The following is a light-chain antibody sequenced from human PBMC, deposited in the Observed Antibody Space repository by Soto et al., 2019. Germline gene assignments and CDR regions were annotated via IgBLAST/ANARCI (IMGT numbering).Light chain of an antibody. Sequence: SVLTQPPSASGTPGQRVTISCSGSSSNIGSNYVYWYQQLPGTAPKLLIYRNNQRPSGVPDRFSGSKSGTSASLAISGLRSEDEADYYSAAWDDSLSAHYVFGTGTK. CDR1: SSNIGSNY. CDR3: AAWDDSLSAHYV. J-gene: IGLJ1*01. V-gene: IGLV1-47*01. CDR2: RNN.